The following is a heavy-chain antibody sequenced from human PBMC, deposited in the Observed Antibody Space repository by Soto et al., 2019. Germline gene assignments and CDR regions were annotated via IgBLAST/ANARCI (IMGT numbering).Heavy chain of an antibody. CDR1: GFTFSAYG. CDR3: AKDEYYYSRSGYYIFDS. J-gene: IGHJ4*02. V-gene: IGHV3-30*18. Sequence: GESLKISCEVSGFTFSAYGMHWVRQAPGKGLEWVAAISHDGTNKNYGDSVKGRFTISRDNSKITLYLQMNSLRPEDTSLYYCAKDEYYYSRSGYYIFDSWGQGTLVTVSS. CDR2: ISHDGTNK. D-gene: IGHD3-22*01.